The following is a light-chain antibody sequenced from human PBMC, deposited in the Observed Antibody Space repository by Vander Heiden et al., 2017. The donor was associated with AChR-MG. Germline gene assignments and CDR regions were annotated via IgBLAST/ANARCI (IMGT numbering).Light chain of an antibody. J-gene: IGKJ1*01. CDR2: GAS. CDR3: QQYGSLWT. CDR1: QSVSGSS. V-gene: IGKV3-20*01. Sequence: EIVLTQSPGTLSLSPGERATLSCRASQSVSGSSLAWYQQIPGQAPRLLFYGASNRATGIPDRFSGSGSGTDFTLTISRLEPEDFAVYYCQQYGSLWTFGQGTKVEI.